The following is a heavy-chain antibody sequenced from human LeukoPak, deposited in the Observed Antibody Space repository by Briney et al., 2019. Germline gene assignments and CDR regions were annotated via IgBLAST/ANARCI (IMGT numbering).Heavy chain of an antibody. V-gene: IGHV1-2*02. CDR3: ARVASGSGSYYKD. CDR1: GFTYTSYD. Sequence: ASVKVSCKTSGFTYTSYDINWVRQAPGQGLEWMGWINPNSGGTNYAQKFQGRVTMTRDMSISTAYMELSRLRSDDTAVYYCARVASGSGSYYKDWGQGTLVTVSS. D-gene: IGHD3-10*01. CDR2: INPNSGGT. J-gene: IGHJ4*02.